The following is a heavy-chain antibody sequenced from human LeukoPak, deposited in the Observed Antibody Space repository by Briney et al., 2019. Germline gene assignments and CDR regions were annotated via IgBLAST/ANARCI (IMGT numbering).Heavy chain of an antibody. CDR1: GFTFSSYW. Sequence: GSLRLSCAASGFTFSSYWMSWVRQAPGKGLEWVANIKQDGSEKYYVDSVKGRFTISRDNAKNSLYLQMNSLRAEDTAVYYCARVGYCYYYGMDVWGQGTTVTVSS. J-gene: IGHJ6*02. V-gene: IGHV3-7*01. CDR3: ARVGYCYYYGMDV. CDR2: IKQDGSEK.